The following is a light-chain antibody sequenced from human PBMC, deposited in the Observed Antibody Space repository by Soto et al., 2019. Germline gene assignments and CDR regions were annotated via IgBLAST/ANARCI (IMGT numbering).Light chain of an antibody. CDR3: QPYNSDWNT. Sequence: DIPMTQSPSTLSASVRDRVTITCRASQSISSSLAWYQQRPGKAPKLLIYKASSLETGVPSRFSGSGSGTEFTLTISSLQPDDFATYYCQPYNSDWNTFGQGTKLEIK. CDR1: QSISSS. V-gene: IGKV1-5*03. J-gene: IGKJ2*01. CDR2: KAS.